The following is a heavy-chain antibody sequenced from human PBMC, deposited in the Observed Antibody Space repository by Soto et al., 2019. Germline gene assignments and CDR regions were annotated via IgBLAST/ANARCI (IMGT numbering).Heavy chain of an antibody. D-gene: IGHD6-19*01. CDR1: GFTFSSYS. V-gene: IGHV3-21*01. CDR2: ISSSSSYI. J-gene: IGHJ6*02. CDR3: ARDEASGWYLSHYYYGMDV. Sequence: GGSLRLSCAASGFTFSSYSMNWVRQAPGKGLEWVSSISSSSSYIYYADSVKGRFTISRDNAKNSLYLQMNSLRAEDTAVYYCARDEASGWYLSHYYYGMDVWGQGTTVTVSS.